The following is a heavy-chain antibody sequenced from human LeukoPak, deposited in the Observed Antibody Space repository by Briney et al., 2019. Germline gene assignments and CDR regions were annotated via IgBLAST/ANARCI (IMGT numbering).Heavy chain of an antibody. J-gene: IGHJ5*02. CDR2: INHSGST. Sequence: SETLSLTCAVYGGSFSGYYWSWIRQPPGKGLEWIGEINHSGSTNYNPSLKSRVTISVDTSKNQFSLKLSSVTAADTAVYYCARSPDYGGYSNWFDPWGQGTLVTVSS. CDR3: ARSPDYGGYSNWFDP. CDR1: GGSFSGYY. D-gene: IGHD4-17*01. V-gene: IGHV4-34*01.